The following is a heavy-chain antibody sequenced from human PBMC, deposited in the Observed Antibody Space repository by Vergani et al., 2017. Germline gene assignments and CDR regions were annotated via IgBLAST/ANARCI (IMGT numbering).Heavy chain of an antibody. V-gene: IGHV3-7*01. CDR1: GFTFSTYA. CDR3: ARINYYGSSGYSLTRWHNWFDP. D-gene: IGHD3-22*01. J-gene: IGHJ5*02. Sequence: EVQLLESGGSLKQPGGSVRLSCAASGFTFSTYAMHWVRQAPGKGLEWVANINQDGSEKYYVDSVKGRFTISRENAKNSLYLQMNSLRAEDTALYYCARINYYGSSGYSLTRWHNWFDPWGQGTLITFSS. CDR2: INQDGSEK.